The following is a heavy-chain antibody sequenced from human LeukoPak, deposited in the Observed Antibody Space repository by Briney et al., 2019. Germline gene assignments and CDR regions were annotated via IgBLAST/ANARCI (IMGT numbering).Heavy chain of an antibody. CDR3: ARETDSSGWYGDYFDY. Sequence: SVKVSCKASGGTFSSYAISWVRQAPGQGLEWMGGIIPIFGTANYAQKFQGRVTITTDESTSTAYMELSSLRSEDTAVYYCARETDSSGWYGDYFDYWGQGTLVTVSS. CDR1: GGTFSSYA. D-gene: IGHD6-19*01. CDR2: IIPIFGTA. J-gene: IGHJ4*02. V-gene: IGHV1-69*05.